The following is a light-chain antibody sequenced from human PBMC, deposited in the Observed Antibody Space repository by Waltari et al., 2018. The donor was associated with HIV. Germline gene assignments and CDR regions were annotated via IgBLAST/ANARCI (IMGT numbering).Light chain of an antibody. Sequence: EIVMTKSPATLSESPGERATLSCRASQSVSSNLAWYQQKPGQAPRLLIYGASTRATGIPARFSGSGSGTEFTLTISSLQSEDFAVYYCQQYNNWPRTFGQGTKVEIK. CDR1: QSVSSN. CDR2: GAS. CDR3: QQYNNWPRT. V-gene: IGKV3-15*01. J-gene: IGKJ1*01.